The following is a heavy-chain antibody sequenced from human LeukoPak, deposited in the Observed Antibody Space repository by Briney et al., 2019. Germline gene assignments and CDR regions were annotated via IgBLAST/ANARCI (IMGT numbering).Heavy chain of an antibody. V-gene: IGHV1-2*02. CDR2: INPNSGGT. J-gene: IGHJ3*02. CDR3: ARVRDGYNDAYDI. D-gene: IGHD5-24*01. CDR1: GYTFTGYY. Sequence: ASVKVSCKASGYTFTGYYMHWVRQAPGQGLEWMGWINPNSGGTNYAQKFQGRVTMTRDTSISTAYMELSSLKSEDTAVYYCARVRDGYNDAYDIWGQGTMVTVTS.